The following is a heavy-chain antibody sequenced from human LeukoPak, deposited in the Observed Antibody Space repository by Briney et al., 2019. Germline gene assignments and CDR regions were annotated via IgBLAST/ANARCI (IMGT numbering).Heavy chain of an antibody. D-gene: IGHD3-22*01. CDR1: GGSFSGYY. V-gene: IGHV4-34*01. CDR3: ARVQTRVVVTV. J-gene: IGHJ6*04. Sequence: SETLSLTCAVYGGSFSGYYWTWIRQPPGKGLEWIGSIYYSGSTYYNPSLKSRVTISVDTSKDQFSLKLSSVTAADTAVYYCARVQTRVVVTVWGKGTTVTVSS. CDR2: IYYSGST.